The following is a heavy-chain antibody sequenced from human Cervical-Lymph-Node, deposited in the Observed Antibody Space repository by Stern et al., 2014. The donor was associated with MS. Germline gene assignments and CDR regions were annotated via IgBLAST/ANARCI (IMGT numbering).Heavy chain of an antibody. CDR2: ISSDGSNE. J-gene: IGHJ4*02. CDR1: GVTFSSPA. V-gene: IGHV3-30*09. CDR3: ASNTYSYGYGVDD. Sequence: VQLVESGGGVVQPGRSLRLSCAVSGVTFSSPAMHWVRQAPDKGLEWVAIISSDGSNEYYADSVKGRFAISRDNSQSTLHLQMNSLRPEDTAVYYCASNTYSYGYGVDDWGPGTLVTVSS. D-gene: IGHD5-18*01.